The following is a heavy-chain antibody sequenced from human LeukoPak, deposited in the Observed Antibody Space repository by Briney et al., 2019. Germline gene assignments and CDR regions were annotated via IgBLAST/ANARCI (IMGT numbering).Heavy chain of an antibody. CDR2: VSDSGRT. D-gene: IGHD5-18*01. J-gene: IGHJ4*02. Sequence: PSETLSLTCTVSGGSMTTHHWNWIRQTPGKGLEWIGYVSDSGRTKENPSLKSRVTLSADTSKNQLSLRLSSVTAADTAVNYCTTIKRGNIFGYFDFWGQGILVTVSS. CDR1: GGSMTTHH. CDR3: TTIKRGNIFGYFDF. V-gene: IGHV4-59*11.